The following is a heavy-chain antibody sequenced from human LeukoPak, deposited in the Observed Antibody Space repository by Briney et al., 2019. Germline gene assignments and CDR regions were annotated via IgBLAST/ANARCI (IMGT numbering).Heavy chain of an antibody. J-gene: IGHJ4*02. CDR1: GGSISSGGYY. D-gene: IGHD3-22*01. V-gene: IGHV4-61*08. CDR2: IYYSGST. CDR3: ARRKDYYDSTGYKGPFFDH. Sequence: SETLSLTCTVSGGSISSGGYYWSWIRQPQGKGLEWIGYIYYSGSTNYNPSLKSRVTISVDTSNNQFSLKVNSVTAADTAVYYCARRKDYYDSTGYKGPFFDHWGQGILVTVSS.